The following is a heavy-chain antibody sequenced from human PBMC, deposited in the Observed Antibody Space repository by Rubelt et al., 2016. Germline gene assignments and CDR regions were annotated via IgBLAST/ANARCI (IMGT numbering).Heavy chain of an antibody. CDR2: ISGYNGNT. Sequence: QVQLVQSGAEVKKPGASVKVSCKASGSTFTRNGFSWVRQAPGQGLEWMGWISGYNGNTHYAQKFQGRVTMATDTSTTTAYMELRGPTADDTAVDYCAGAGAEVTTHFDLWGQGTRVTVSS. CDR3: AGAGAEVTTHFDL. D-gene: IGHD4-17*01. J-gene: IGHJ4*02. CDR1: GSTFTRNG. V-gene: IGHV1-18*01.